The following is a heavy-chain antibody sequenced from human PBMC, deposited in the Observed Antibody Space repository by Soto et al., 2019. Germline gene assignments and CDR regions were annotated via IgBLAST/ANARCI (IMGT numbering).Heavy chain of an antibody. CDR3: AKVHDPRAFYYYAMDV. D-gene: IGHD1-1*01. J-gene: IGHJ6*02. Sequence: VAVISYDGNNKYYTDSVKGRFTISRDNSKNTLYLQMNSLRTEDTAVYYCAKVHDPRAFYYYAMDVWGQGTTVTVSS. CDR2: ISYDGNNK. V-gene: IGHV3-30*18.